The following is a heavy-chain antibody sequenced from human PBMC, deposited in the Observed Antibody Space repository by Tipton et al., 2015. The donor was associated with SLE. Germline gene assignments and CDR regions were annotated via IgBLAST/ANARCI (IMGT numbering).Heavy chain of an antibody. Sequence: GLVKPSETLSLTCTVSGGSISTYYWSWIRQSPGKGLEWIGNLYYSGSTNYNPSLKSRVTISVDTSKNQFSLKLSSVTAADTAVYYRARGGVLRYFDWLSLGQGLDVWGQGTAVAASS. V-gene: IGHV4-59*01. CDR3: ARGGVLRYFDWLSLGQGLDV. J-gene: IGHJ6*02. D-gene: IGHD3-9*01. CDR1: GGSISTYY. CDR2: LYYSGST.